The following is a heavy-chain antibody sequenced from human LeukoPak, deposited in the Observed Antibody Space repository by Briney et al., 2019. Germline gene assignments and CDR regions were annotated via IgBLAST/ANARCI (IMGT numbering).Heavy chain of an antibody. CDR3: ARDEGPYGSGSPSGN. V-gene: IGHV3-33*01. CDR2: IWYDGSNK. CDR1: GSTFSSYG. J-gene: IGHJ4*02. D-gene: IGHD3-10*01. Sequence: GGSLRLSCAASGSTFSSYGMHWVRQAPGKGLEWVAVIWYDGSNKYYADSVKGRFTISRDNSKNTLYLQMNSLRAEDTAVYYCARDEGPYGSGSPSGNWGQGTLVTVSS.